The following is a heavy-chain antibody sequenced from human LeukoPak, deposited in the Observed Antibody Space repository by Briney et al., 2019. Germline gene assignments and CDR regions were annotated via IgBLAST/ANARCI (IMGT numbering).Heavy chain of an antibody. J-gene: IGHJ6*02. V-gene: IGHV4-39*02. Sequence: SSETLSLTCTVSGGSIGSTHYSWGWIRQPPGKGLEWIGGIHYSGSTYYNPSLKSRVTISVDTSKNHFSLRLSSVIAADTAVYYCARPSEEYSYYYGMDVWGQGTTVTVSS. CDR1: GGSIGSTHYS. CDR2: IHYSGST. CDR3: ARPSEEYSYYYGMDV.